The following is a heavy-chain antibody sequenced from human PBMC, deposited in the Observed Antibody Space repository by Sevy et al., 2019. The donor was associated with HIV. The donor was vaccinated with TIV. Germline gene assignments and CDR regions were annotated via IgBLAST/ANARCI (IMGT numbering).Heavy chain of an antibody. CDR3: AIGPDYGMDV. V-gene: IGHV4-4*02. CDR1: GASISGPKR. J-gene: IGHJ6*02. Sequence: SETLSLTCAVSGASISGPKRCSWVRQSPGKGLEWIGEIFHSGMINYNPSLKSRVTISLDRSKNQFSLNLRSVAAADTAVYYCAIGPDYGMDVWGQGTTVTVSS. CDR2: IFHSGMI.